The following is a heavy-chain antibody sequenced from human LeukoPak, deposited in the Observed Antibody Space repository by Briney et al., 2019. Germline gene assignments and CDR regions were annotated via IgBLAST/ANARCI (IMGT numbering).Heavy chain of an antibody. J-gene: IGHJ6*03. D-gene: IGHD4-17*01. Sequence: PSETLSLTCAVYGGSFSGYYWSWIRQPPGKGLEWIGEINHSGSTNYNPSLKSRVTISVDTSKNQFSLKLSSVTAPDRAVYYWARGRKVTTVTLFYYYYMDVWGKGTTVTVSS. CDR2: INHSGST. V-gene: IGHV4-34*01. CDR1: GGSFSGYY. CDR3: ARGRKVTTVTLFYYYYMDV.